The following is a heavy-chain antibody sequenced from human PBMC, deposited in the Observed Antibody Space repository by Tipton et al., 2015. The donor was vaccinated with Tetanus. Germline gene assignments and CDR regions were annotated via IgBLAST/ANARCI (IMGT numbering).Heavy chain of an antibody. J-gene: IGHJ4*02. CDR3: ARQADYNILTGYYYYFDY. V-gene: IGHV5-51*01. CDR2: IYPGDSDT. Sequence: QLVQSGAEVKKPGDSLKISCKASGYSFTNYWIGWVRQMPGKGLEWMGIIYPGDSDTRYSPSFEGLVTISADRSTSTAYVQRSSLTASDTAVYYCARQADYNILTGYYYYFDYWGQGSLVTVSS. CDR1: GYSFTNYW. D-gene: IGHD3-9*01.